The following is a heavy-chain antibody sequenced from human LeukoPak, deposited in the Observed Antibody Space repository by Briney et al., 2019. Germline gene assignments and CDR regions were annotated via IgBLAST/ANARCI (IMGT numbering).Heavy chain of an antibody. CDR1: GYSISSGYY. J-gene: IGHJ6*02. CDR3: ARQAYYYDSSGVLYYYYGMDV. D-gene: IGHD3-22*01. CDR2: IYHSGST. V-gene: IGHV4-38-2*02. Sequence: SETLSLTCTVSGYSISSGYYWGWIRQPPGKGLEWIGSIYHSGSTYYNPSLKSRVTISVDTSKNQFSLKLSSVTAADTAVYYCARQAYYYDSSGVLYYYYGMDVWGQGTTVTVSS.